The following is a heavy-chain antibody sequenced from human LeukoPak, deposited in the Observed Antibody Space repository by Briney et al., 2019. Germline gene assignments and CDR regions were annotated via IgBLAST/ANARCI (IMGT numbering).Heavy chain of an antibody. CDR2: INPNSGDT. J-gene: IGHJ4*02. CDR1: GYTFTGYY. V-gene: IGHV1-2*02. Sequence: ASVKVSCKASGYTFTGYYMHWVRQTPGQGLEWMGWINPNSGDTNYAQKFQGRVTMTRDTSIRTAYMELSGLRSDDTAVYYCAKNPYEYYFDYWGQGTLVTVSS. CDR3: AKNPYEYYFDY. D-gene: IGHD5-12*01.